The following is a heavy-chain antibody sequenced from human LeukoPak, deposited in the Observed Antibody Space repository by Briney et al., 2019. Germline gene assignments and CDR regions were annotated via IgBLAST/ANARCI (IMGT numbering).Heavy chain of an antibody. D-gene: IGHD3-22*01. CDR2: IYSGGST. Sequence: GGSLRLSCAASGFTVSSNYMSWVRQAPGKGLEWVSVIYSGGSTYYADSVKGRFTISRDNSKNTLYLQMNSLRAEDTAVYYCASKYYYDSSGRDYWGQGTLVTVSS. CDR3: ASKYYYDSSGRDY. CDR1: GFTVSSNY. J-gene: IGHJ4*02. V-gene: IGHV3-53*01.